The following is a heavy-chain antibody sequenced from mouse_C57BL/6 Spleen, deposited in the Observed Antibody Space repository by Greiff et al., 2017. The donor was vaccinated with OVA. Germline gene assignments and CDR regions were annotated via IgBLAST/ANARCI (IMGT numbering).Heavy chain of an antibody. CDR1: GFSLSTSGMG. Sequence: QVTLKEPGPGILQSSQTLSLTCSFSGFSLSTSGMGVSWLRPPSGKGLEWLAHPYWDDANRYNPFLKSRLTISKDTSRNQVFLKITSVDTADTATYYCAREITAVVAEAYCAMDYWGQGTSVTVSS. J-gene: IGHJ4*01. CDR2: PYWDDAN. CDR3: AREITAVVAEAYCAMDY. V-gene: IGHV8-12*01. D-gene: IGHD1-1*01.